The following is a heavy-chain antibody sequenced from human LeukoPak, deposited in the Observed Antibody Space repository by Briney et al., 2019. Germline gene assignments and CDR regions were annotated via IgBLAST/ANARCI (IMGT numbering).Heavy chain of an antibody. J-gene: IGHJ3*02. CDR3: ARANTAMVGDAFDI. CDR1: GGSFSGYY. D-gene: IGHD5-18*01. CDR2: INHSGST. V-gene: IGHV4-34*01. Sequence: SETLSLTCAVYGGSFSGYYWSWIRQPPGKGLEWIGEINHSGSTYYNPSLKSRVTISVDRSKNQFSLKLSSVTAADTAVYYCARANTAMVGDAFDIWGQGTMVTVSS.